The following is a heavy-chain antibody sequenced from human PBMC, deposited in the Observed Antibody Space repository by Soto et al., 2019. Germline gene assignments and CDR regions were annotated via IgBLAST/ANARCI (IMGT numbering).Heavy chain of an antibody. Sequence: SETLSLTCTVSGGSISSYYWSWIRQPAGKGLEWIGRIYTSGSTNYNPSLKSRVTMSVDTSKNQFSLKLSSVTAADTAVYYCARSLYYDFWSGYYTGFGAFDIWGQGTMVTVSS. CDR3: ARSLYYDFWSGYYTGFGAFDI. CDR2: IYTSGST. J-gene: IGHJ3*02. V-gene: IGHV4-4*07. CDR1: GGSISSYY. D-gene: IGHD3-3*01.